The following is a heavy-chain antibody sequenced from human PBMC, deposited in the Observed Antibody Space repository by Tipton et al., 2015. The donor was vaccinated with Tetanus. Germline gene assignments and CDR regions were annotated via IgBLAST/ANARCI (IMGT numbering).Heavy chain of an antibody. J-gene: IGHJ2*01. CDR1: GDTFSKYS. Sequence: QSGPEVKKPGSSVKVSCKVSGDTFSKYSISWLRQAPGRGPEWMGGLNPVFTTTHYVEKFQDRVTITADESTGTGYMELSSLTPDDTALYCCATTTKLYMYFDLWGRGTQVTV. CDR3: ATTTKLYMYFDL. D-gene: IGHD1-26*01. V-gene: IGHV1-69*01. CDR2: LNPVFTTT.